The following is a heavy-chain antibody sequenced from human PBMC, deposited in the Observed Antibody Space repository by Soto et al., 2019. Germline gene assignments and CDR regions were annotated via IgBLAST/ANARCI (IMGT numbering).Heavy chain of an antibody. CDR2: FLASGGNT. J-gene: IGHJ4*02. V-gene: IGHV1-46*01. D-gene: IGHD3-3*01. Sequence: ASVKVSCKASGYSFFSYYIHWLRQAPGQGLEWMGRFLASGGNTDYAQRFRGRTSMTRDTSTTNTVSLELTSLTSDDTAVYYCARGGATLFGVIDSWGQGTRVTVSS. CDR1: GYSFFSYY. CDR3: ARGGATLFGVIDS.